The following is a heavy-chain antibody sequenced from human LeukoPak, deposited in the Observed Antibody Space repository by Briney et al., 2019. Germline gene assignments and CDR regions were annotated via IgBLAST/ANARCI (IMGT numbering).Heavy chain of an antibody. V-gene: IGHV4-34*01. J-gene: IGHJ4*02. D-gene: IGHD6-13*01. Sequence: SETLSLTCAVYAGSFSGYYWSWIRQPPGKGLEWIGEINHSGSTNYNPSLKSRVTISVDTSKNQFSLKLSSVTAADTAVYYCARVTSSWYYFDYWGQGTPVTVSS. CDR2: INHSGST. CDR1: AGSFSGYY. CDR3: ARVTSSWYYFDY.